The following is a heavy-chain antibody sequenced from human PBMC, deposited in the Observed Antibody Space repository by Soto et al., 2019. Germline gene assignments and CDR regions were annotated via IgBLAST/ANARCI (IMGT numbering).Heavy chain of an antibody. CDR1: GFSLSTSGVG. J-gene: IGHJ4*02. CDR2: IYWDDDK. CDR3: AHRLSPPGVDY. Sequence: QITLKESGPTLVKPTQTLTLTCTFSGFSLSTSGVGVGWIRQPPGKALEWLALIYWDDDKRYSPSLKSTLTITKDTPKHPAGLTMAYIDPVDTAPSSSAHRLSPPGVDYWRQGTLVTVPS. D-gene: IGHD3-10*01. V-gene: IGHV2-5*02.